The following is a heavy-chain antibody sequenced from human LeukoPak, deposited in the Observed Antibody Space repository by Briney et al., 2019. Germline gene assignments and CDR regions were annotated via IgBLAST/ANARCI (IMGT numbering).Heavy chain of an antibody. CDR1: GGSISSSSYY. V-gene: IGHV4-39*07. J-gene: IGHJ4*02. Sequence: PSETLSLTCTVSGGSISSSSYYWGWIRQPPGKGLEWIGSIYYSGSTYYNPSLKSRVTISVDTSKNQFSLKLSSVTAADTAVYYCARETSDYAFDYWGQGTLVTVSS. CDR2: IYYSGST. CDR3: ARETSDYAFDY. D-gene: IGHD4-17*01.